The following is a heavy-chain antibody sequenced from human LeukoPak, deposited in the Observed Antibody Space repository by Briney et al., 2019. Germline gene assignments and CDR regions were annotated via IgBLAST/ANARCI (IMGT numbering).Heavy chain of an antibody. CDR3: ALLGGGFGELIDY. D-gene: IGHD3-10*01. CDR2: IYYSGST. CDR1: GGSISSYY. V-gene: IGHV4-59*01. J-gene: IGHJ4*02. Sequence: PSETLSLTCTVSGGSISSYYWSWIRQPPGKGLEWIGYIYYSGSTNYNPSLKSRVTISVDTSKNQFSLKLSSVTAADTAVYYCALLGGGFGELIDYWGQGTLVTVPS.